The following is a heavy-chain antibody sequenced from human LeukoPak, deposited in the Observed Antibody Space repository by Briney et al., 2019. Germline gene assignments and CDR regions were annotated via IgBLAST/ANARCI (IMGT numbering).Heavy chain of an antibody. CDR3: ARNHSPSPIIAVAGTEDY. CDR2: ISGSGGST. V-gene: IGHV3-23*01. Sequence: PGGSRRISCAATGFTYSTFAMNWVRQAPGKGLELGSGISGSGGSTYYADSVTGRFTISRDNSKNTLYVQMNSLRAEDTAVYYCARNHSPSPIIAVAGTEDYWGQGTLVTVSS. CDR1: GFTYSTFA. D-gene: IGHD6-19*01. J-gene: IGHJ4*02.